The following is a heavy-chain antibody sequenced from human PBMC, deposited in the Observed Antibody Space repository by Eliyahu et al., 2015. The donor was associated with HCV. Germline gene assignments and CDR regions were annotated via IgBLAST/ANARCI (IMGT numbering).Heavy chain of an antibody. Sequence: HYGLDLEKPGTSVKVSCKASGFTFTSSAMQWVRQARGQRLEWIGWIVVGSGNTNYAQKFQERVTITRDMSTSTAYMELSSLRSEDTAVYYCAVYSYGLHDAFDIWGQGTMVTVSS. CDR3: AVYSYGLHDAFDI. CDR2: IVVGSGNT. V-gene: IGHV1-58*02. J-gene: IGHJ3*02. CDR1: GFTFTSSA. D-gene: IGHD5-18*01.